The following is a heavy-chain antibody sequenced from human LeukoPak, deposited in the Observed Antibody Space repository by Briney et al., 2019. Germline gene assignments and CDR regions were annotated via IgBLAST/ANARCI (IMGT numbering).Heavy chain of an antibody. J-gene: IGHJ6*02. Sequence: SLRLSCAASGFTFDDYAMHWVRQAPGKGLEWVSGISWNSGSIGYADSVKGRFTISRDNAKDSLYLQMNSLRAEDTALYYCAKGAAVYYYYGMDVWGQGTTVTVSS. D-gene: IGHD6-13*01. CDR3: AKGAAVYYYYGMDV. CDR1: GFTFDDYA. CDR2: ISWNSGSI. V-gene: IGHV3-9*01.